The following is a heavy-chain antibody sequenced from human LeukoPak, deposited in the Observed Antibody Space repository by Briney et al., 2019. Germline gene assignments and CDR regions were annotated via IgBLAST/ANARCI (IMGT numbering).Heavy chain of an antibody. CDR1: GGSISSSNW. CDR2: IYHSGST. D-gene: IGHD3-10*01. Sequence: SETLSLTCAVSGGSISSSNWWSWVRQPPGKGLEWIGEIYHSGSTNYNPSLKSRVTISVDTSKNQFSLKLSSVTAADTAVYYCARGVGYYGSGSYYDYWGQGTLVTVSS. J-gene: IGHJ4*02. CDR3: ARGVGYYGSGSYYDY. V-gene: IGHV4-4*02.